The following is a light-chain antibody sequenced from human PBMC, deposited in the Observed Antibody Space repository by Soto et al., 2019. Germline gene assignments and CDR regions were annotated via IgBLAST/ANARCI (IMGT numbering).Light chain of an antibody. CDR3: ASFTNAYSYV. J-gene: IGLJ1*01. V-gene: IGLV2-14*01. CDR1: SGDVGAYDF. CDR2: NVN. Sequence: QSVLTQPASVSGSPGQSITISCTGTSGDVGAYDFVSWYQQHPGKAPRLMIYNVNNRPAGASNRFSGSKSGSTASLTISTLQAEDEADYYCASFTNAYSYVFGAGTKATVL.